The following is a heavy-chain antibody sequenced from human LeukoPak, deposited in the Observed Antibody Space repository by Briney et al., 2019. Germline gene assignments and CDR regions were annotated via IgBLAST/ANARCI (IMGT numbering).Heavy chain of an antibody. Sequence: SETLSLTCTVSGGSTSSGSYYWSWIRQPAGKGLEWIGRIYTSGSTNYNPSLKSRVTISVDTSKNQFSLKLSSVTAADTAVYYCARDGSTYYDFWSGYSPSYYYGMDVWGQGTTVTVSS. V-gene: IGHV4-61*02. D-gene: IGHD3-3*01. CDR2: IYTSGST. CDR3: ARDGSTYYDFWSGYSPSYYYGMDV. J-gene: IGHJ6*02. CDR1: GGSTSSGSYY.